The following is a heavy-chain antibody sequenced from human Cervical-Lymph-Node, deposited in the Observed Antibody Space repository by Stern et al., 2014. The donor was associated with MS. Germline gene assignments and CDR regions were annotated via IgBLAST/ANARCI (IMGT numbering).Heavy chain of an antibody. D-gene: IGHD3-10*01. CDR3: ARSITMVRGVTLFDY. CDR2: IYTSGST. J-gene: IGHJ4*02. V-gene: IGHV4-61*02. CDR1: GGSISSGSYY. Sequence: QLQLQESGPGLVKPSQTLSLTCTVSGGSISSGSYYWSWIRQPAGKGLEXIGRIYTSGSTNYNPSLKSRVTISVDTSKNQFSLKLSSVTAADTAVYYCARSITMVRGVTLFDYWGQGTLVTVSS.